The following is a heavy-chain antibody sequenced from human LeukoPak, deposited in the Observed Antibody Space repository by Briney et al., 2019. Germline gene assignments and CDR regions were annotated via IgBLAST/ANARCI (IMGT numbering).Heavy chain of an antibody. D-gene: IGHD6-19*01. J-gene: IGHJ4*02. CDR2: SSGSGGST. Sequence: PGGSLTLSCAASGFTFSSYAVSWVRQAPGKGREWVSASSGSGGSTYYADSVKGRFTISRDNAKISLYLQMNSLRVEDTAIYYCARGGSLGYWGQGTLVTVSS. CDR3: ARGGSLGY. V-gene: IGHV3-23*01. CDR1: GFTFSSYA.